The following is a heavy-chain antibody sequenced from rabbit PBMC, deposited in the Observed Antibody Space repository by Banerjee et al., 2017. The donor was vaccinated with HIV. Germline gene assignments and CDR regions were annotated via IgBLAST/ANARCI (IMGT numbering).Heavy chain of an antibody. CDR1: GFSFSSSYW. V-gene: IGHV1S45*01. D-gene: IGHD4-1*01. J-gene: IGHJ3*01. CDR2: IDSGSSGNT. Sequence: ASGFSFSSSYWICWVRQAPGKGLEWIACIDSGSSGNTYYANWAKGRFTISKTSSTTVTLQMTSLTAADTATYFCARDLAGVIGWNFGLWGQGTLVTVS. CDR3: ARDLAGVIGWNFGL.